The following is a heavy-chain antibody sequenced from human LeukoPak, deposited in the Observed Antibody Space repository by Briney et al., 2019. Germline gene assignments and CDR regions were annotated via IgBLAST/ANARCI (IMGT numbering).Heavy chain of an antibody. CDR3: ARLGAYSSGWLTPHPYYYYYYMDV. Sequence: PGGSLRLSCAASGFTFSDYYMSWIRQAPGKGLEWVSYISSSGSTIYYADSVKGRFTISRDNAKNSLYLQMNSLRAEDTAVYYCARLGAYSSGWLTPHPYYYYYYMDVRGKGTTVTVSS. J-gene: IGHJ6*03. V-gene: IGHV3-11*01. CDR2: ISSSGSTI. D-gene: IGHD6-19*01. CDR1: GFTFSDYY.